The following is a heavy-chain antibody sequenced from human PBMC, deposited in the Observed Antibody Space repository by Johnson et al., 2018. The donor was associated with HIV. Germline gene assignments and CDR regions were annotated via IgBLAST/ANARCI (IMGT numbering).Heavy chain of an antibody. D-gene: IGHD1-26*01. J-gene: IGHJ3*02. V-gene: IGHV3-66*03. Sequence: MQVVESGGGLIQPGGSLRLSCAASGFTVSSNYMSWVRQAPGKGLEWVSVIYSGGSPYYADSVKGRFPISRENSKNTLYLQMNNLRPEDTALYYCARAPSVGADDAFDIWGQGTMVTVSS. CDR2: IYSGGSP. CDR3: ARAPSVGADDAFDI. CDR1: GFTVSSNY.